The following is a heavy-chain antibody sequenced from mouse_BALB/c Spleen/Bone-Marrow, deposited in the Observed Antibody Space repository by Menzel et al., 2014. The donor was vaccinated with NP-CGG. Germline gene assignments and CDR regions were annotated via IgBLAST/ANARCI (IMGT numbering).Heavy chain of an antibody. V-gene: IGHV1S81*02. J-gene: IGHJ2*01. CDR2: INPSNGRT. CDR3: ARRATTVVATDY. D-gene: IGHD1-1*01. Sequence: VQRVESGAELVKPGASVKLPCKASGYTFTSYWMHWVKQRPGQGLEWIGEINPSNGRTNYNEKFKSKATLTVDKSSSTAYMQLSSLTSEDSAVYYCARRATTVVATDYWGQGTTLTVSS. CDR1: GYTFTSYW.